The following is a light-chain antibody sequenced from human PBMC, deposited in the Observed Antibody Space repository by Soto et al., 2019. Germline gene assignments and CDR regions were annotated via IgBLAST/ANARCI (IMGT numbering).Light chain of an antibody. V-gene: IGLV1-44*01. Sequence: QSVLTQPPSASGTPGQRVTISCSGSRSYIGNNAVTWYRQFPGTAPKLLIYNNNHRPSGVPDRFSVSKSNTSASLAISRLRSEDEDDYYCATWDDSLNARGVFGGGTKLTVL. J-gene: IGLJ3*02. CDR2: NNN. CDR1: RSYIGNNA. CDR3: ATWDDSLNARGV.